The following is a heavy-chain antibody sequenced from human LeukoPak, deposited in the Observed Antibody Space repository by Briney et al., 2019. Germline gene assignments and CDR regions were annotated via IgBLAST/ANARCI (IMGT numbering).Heavy chain of an antibody. D-gene: IGHD6-13*01. CDR3: ARLDSSSWYVDY. CDR1: GFTFSSYS. Sequence: GGSLRLSCAASGFTFSSYSMNWVRQAPGKGLEWVSSTSSSSSYIYYADSVKGRFTISRDNAKNSLYLQMNSLRAEDTAVYYCARLDSSSWYVDYWGQGTLVTVSS. J-gene: IGHJ4*02. CDR2: TSSSSSYI. V-gene: IGHV3-21*01.